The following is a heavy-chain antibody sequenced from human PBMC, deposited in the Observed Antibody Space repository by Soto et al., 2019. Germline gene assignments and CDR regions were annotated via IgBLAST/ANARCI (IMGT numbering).Heavy chain of an antibody. CDR1: GGSISSSSYY. CDR2: IYYSGST. D-gene: IGHD6-19*01. V-gene: IGHV4-39*01. Sequence: SETLSLTCTVSGGSISSSSYYWGWIRQPPGKGLEWIGSIYYSGSTYYNPSLKSRVTISVDTSKNQFSLKLSSVTAADTAVYYCARQGGSSSGWYNYYYYGMDVWGQGTTVTVSS. J-gene: IGHJ6*02. CDR3: ARQGGSSSGWYNYYYYGMDV.